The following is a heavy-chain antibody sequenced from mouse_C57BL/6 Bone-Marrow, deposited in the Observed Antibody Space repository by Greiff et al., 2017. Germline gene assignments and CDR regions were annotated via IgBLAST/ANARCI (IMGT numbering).Heavy chain of an antibody. V-gene: IGHV7-3*01. J-gene: IGHJ4*01. CDR2: IRNKANGYTT. CDR3: ERHHGDYAMDY. CDR1: GFTFTDYY. Sequence: EVMLVESGGGLVQPGGSLSLSCAASGFTFTDYYMSWVRQPPGKALEWLGFIRNKANGYTTEYSASVKGRFTISRDNSQSILYLQMTALRAEDSATYYCERHHGDYAMDYWGQGTSVTVSS.